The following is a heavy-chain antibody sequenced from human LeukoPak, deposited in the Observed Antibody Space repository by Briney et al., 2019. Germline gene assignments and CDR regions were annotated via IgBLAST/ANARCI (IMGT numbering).Heavy chain of an antibody. CDR1: GFTFSDYY. D-gene: IGHD3-9*01. CDR2: ICSSGSTI. Sequence: GGSLRLSCAASGFTFSDYYMSWIRQAPGKGLEWVSYICSSGSTIYYADSVKGRFTISRDNAKNSLSLQMNSLRAEDTAVYYWARVRYFDWLGPFDYWGQGTLVTVSS. CDR3: ARVRYFDWLGPFDY. V-gene: IGHV3-11*04. J-gene: IGHJ4*02.